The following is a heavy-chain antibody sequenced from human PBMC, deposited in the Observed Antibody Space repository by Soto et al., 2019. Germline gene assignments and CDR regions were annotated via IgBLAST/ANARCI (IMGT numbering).Heavy chain of an antibody. CDR3: AKDLLRVVARSRGNLGY. V-gene: IGHV3-30*18. J-gene: IGHJ4*02. CDR2: ISYDGSNK. CDR1: GFTFSSYG. D-gene: IGHD3-10*01. Sequence: GGSLRLSCAASGFTFSSYGMHWVRQAPGKGLEWVAVISYDGSNKYYADSVKGRFTISRDNSKNTLYLQMNSLRAEDTAVYYCAKDLLRVVARSRGNLGYWGQGTLVTVSS.